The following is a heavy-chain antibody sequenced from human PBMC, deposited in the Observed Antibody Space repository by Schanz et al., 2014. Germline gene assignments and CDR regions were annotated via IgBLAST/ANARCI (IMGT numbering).Heavy chain of an antibody. CDR2: ISYDGNTK. CDR3: ARDLLVSHYDFWSGNDY. D-gene: IGHD3-3*01. Sequence: VQLLESGGGLVKPGGSLRLSCAASGLTFSDYYMSWIRQAPGKGLEWVALISYDGNTKYYADSVKGRFTISRDNSKNTLYLQMISLRADDTAVYYCARDLLVSHYDFWSGNDYWGQGTLVTVSS. V-gene: IGHV3-30-3*01. J-gene: IGHJ4*02. CDR1: GLTFSDYY.